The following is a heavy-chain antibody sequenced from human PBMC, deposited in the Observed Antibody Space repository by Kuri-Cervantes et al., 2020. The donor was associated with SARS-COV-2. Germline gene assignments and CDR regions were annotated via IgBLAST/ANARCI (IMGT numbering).Heavy chain of an antibody. D-gene: IGHD6-19*01. Sequence: LSLTCAASGFTFSSYAMAWVRQAPGKGLEWVSDISVSGGDTHYAGSVRGRFTISRDNSKNTLYLQVNSLRAEDTAVYFCAKVNGILGSAWYGRAHFDYWGQGTLVTVSS. CDR1: GFTFSSYA. CDR2: ISVSGGDT. J-gene: IGHJ4*02. CDR3: AKVNGILGSAWYGRAHFDY. V-gene: IGHV3-23*01.